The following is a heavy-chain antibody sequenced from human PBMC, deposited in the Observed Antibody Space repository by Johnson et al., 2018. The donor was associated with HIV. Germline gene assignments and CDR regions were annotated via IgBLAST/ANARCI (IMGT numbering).Heavy chain of an antibody. Sequence: QMLLVESGGGLVQPGGSLRLSCAASGFTFSSYWMSWVRQAPGKGLEWVAVIWYDGSNKYYANSVKGRFIISRDNSKNTLYLQMNSLRAEDTAVYYCARSSGYYGTDAFDIWGQGTMVTVSS. D-gene: IGHD3-22*01. J-gene: IGHJ3*02. CDR2: IWYDGSNK. CDR3: ARSSGYYGTDAFDI. CDR1: GFTFSSYW. V-gene: IGHV3-33*08.